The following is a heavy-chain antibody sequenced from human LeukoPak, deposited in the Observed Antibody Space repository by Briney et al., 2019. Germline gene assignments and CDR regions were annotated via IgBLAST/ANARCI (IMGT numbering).Heavy chain of an antibody. J-gene: IGHJ4*02. CDR1: GFTFSSYW. V-gene: IGHV3-7*03. CDR3: ATWTGITPY. Sequence: PGGSLRLSCAASGFTFSSYWMSWVRQAPGKGLEWVANIKQDGGETFYVDSVKGRFTISRDNAKNSLYLQMNSLRVEDTAVYYCATWTGITPYWGQGTLVTVSS. D-gene: IGHD1-20*01. CDR2: IKQDGGET.